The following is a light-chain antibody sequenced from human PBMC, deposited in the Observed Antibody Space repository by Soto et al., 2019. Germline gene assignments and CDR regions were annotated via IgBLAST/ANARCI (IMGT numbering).Light chain of an antibody. Sequence: EIVLTQSPATLSLSPGERATLSCRASQSIGLAIAWYQHKPGQAPRLLIFDASQRATGIPAGFRGSGSGTDFTLSISSLEPEDFAVYYCQQRTDRPPWTFGQGTKVDIK. V-gene: IGKV3-11*01. J-gene: IGKJ1*01. CDR2: DAS. CDR3: QQRTDRPPWT. CDR1: QSIGLA.